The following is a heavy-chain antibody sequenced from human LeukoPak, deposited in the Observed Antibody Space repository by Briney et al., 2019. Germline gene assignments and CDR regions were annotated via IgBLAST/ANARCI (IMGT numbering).Heavy chain of an antibody. V-gene: IGHV1-8*01. J-gene: IGHJ4*02. CDR1: GYTFTSYD. CDR2: MIPNSGNT. CDR3: ARDSAPYYYDSSGYPADY. D-gene: IGHD3-22*01. Sequence: ASVKVSCKASGYTFTSYDINWVRQATGQGLEWMGWMIPNSGNTGYAQKFQGRVTMTRNTSISTAYMELSSLRSEDTAVYYCARDSAPYYYDSSGYPADYWGQGTLVTVSS.